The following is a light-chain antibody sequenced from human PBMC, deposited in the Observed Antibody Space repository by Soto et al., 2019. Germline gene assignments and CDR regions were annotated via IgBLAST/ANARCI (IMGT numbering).Light chain of an antibody. V-gene: IGKV3-20*01. Sequence: SAAAVSLPPRERATLSCRASQSVSSSYLAWYQQKSGQAPRLLIYGASSRATGIPDRFSGSGSGTDFTLTISRLEPEDFAVYSCRQYVSSWRSGQGGKVDI. J-gene: IGKJ1*01. CDR2: GAS. CDR1: QSVSSSY. CDR3: RQYVSSWR.